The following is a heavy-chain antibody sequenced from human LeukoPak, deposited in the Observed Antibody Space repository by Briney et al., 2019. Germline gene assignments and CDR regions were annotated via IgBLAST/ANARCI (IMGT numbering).Heavy chain of an antibody. D-gene: IGHD2-21*02. CDR2: IYTSGST. V-gene: IGHV4-4*07. CDR1: GGSINNYF. Sequence: PSESLSLTCTVSGGSINNYFWSWVRQPAGEGLEWIGRIYTSGSTNYNPSLRSRVTISVDMSKNQFSLKLSSVTAADTAVYYCARDDPARMTATLDYWGQRILVTVSS. J-gene: IGHJ4*02. CDR3: ARDDPARMTATLDY.